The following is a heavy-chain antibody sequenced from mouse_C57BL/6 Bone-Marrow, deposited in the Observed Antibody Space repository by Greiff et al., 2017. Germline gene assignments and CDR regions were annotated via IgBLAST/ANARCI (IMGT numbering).Heavy chain of an antibody. CDR2: IAPETGGT. J-gene: IGHJ1*03. CDR1: GYTFTDYE. V-gene: IGHV1-15*01. Sequence: VQLQQSGAELVRPGASVTLSCKASGYTFTDYEMHWVKQTPVHGLEWIGAIAPETGGTAYNQKLKGKVILTSDNSSSPAYMELLSLTSEDSAVYYCTRYQHSNYWYFDVWGTGTTVTVSA. D-gene: IGHD2-5*01. CDR3: TRYQHSNYWYFDV.